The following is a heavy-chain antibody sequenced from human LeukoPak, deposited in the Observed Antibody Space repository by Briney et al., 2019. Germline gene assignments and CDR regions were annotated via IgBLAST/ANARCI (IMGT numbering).Heavy chain of an antibody. V-gene: IGHV3-53*01. CDR1: GFTVSSNY. CDR3: ARTYCSGGSCYSPGAYWFDP. Sequence: GGSLRLSCAASGFTVSSNYMSWVRQAPGKGLEWVSVIYSGGSTYYTDSVKGRFTISRDNSKNTLYLQMNSLRAEDTAVYHCARTYCSGGSCYSPGAYWFDPWGQGTLVTVSS. J-gene: IGHJ5*02. D-gene: IGHD2-15*01. CDR2: IYSGGST.